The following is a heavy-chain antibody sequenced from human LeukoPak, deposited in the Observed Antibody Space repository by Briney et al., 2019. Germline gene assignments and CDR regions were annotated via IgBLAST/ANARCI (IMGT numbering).Heavy chain of an antibody. D-gene: IGHD2/OR15-2a*01. J-gene: IGHJ3*02. CDR3: ARPYSTGTRDAYDM. CDR2: IYPGDSDA. V-gene: IGHV5-51*01. CDR1: GYSFTNYW. Sequence: GESLTISCTASGYSFTNYWIAWVRQMPGAGLEWMGTIYPGDSDARYSPAFQGQFTLSVDRSTTTAYLQWPSPKASDTAMYYCARPYSTGTRDAYDMWGQGTMVIVSS.